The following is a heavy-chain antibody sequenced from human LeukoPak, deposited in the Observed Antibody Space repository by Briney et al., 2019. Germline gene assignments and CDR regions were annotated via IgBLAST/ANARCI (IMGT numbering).Heavy chain of an antibody. D-gene: IGHD6-6*01. CDR1: GYTFTSYG. CDR3: ARGRQLVRSALYYYYYMDV. J-gene: IGHJ6*03. CDR2: ISAYNGNT. V-gene: IGHV1-18*01. Sequence: ASVKVSCKASGYTFTSYGISWVRQAPGQGLEWMGWISAYNGNTNYAQKLQGRVTITRNTSISTAYMELSSLRSEDTAVYYCARGRQLVRSALYYYYYMDVWGKGTTVTVSS.